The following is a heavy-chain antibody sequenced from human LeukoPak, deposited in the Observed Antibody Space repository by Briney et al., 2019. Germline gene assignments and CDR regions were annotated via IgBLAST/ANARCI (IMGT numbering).Heavy chain of an antibody. Sequence: GGSLRLSCAASEFTFSSYWMSWVRQAPGKGLEWVANIKQDGSEKYYVDSVKGRFTISRDNTENSLYLQMNSLRAEDTAVYYCAKTKGWLQLGGPFDIWGQGTMVTVSS. V-gene: IGHV3-7*05. J-gene: IGHJ3*02. CDR3: AKTKGWLQLGGPFDI. CDR2: IKQDGSEK. CDR1: EFTFSSYW. D-gene: IGHD5-24*01.